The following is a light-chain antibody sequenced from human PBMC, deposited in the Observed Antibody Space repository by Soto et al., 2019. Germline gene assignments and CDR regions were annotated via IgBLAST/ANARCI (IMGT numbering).Light chain of an antibody. Sequence: EVVLTQSPGTLSLSQGERASRACGASQGVSSNYLAWYQQKPGQAPRLLIYGASTRATGIPARFSGSGSGTEFTLPIRSLQSEDFAVYYCQQYNNWQTFGQGTKVDIK. V-gene: IGKV3-15*01. CDR1: QGVSSN. CDR2: GAS. CDR3: QQYNNWQT. J-gene: IGKJ1*01.